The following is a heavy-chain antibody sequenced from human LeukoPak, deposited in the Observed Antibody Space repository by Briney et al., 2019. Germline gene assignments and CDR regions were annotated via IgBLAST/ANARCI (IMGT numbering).Heavy chain of an antibody. D-gene: IGHD3-16*01. J-gene: IGHJ4*02. V-gene: IGHV3-21*01. CDR2: ISPSSDYI. CDR1: GFIFSTYA. Sequence: GGSLRLSCAASGFIFSTYAMDWVRQAPGKGLEWVSSISPSSDYIHYADSVRGGFTISRDKAKNSLYLQMHSLSAEDTAVYYCARGRGTFGLYFFDYWGQGTLVTVSS. CDR3: ARGRGTFGLYFFDY.